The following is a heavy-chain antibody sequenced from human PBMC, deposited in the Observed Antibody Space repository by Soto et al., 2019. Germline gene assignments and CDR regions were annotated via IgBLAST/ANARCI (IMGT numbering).Heavy chain of an antibody. D-gene: IGHD6-19*01. Sequence: SATPTLTCTFPGDSVSSGGYYRRWIRQPPGKGLEWIGYIYSSGSANYNPSLKSRVTLSRDTSKNQISLKVASVTAAETAGYYCARGFSSVSMDAWGQGTTVTVSS. J-gene: IGHJ6*02. V-gene: IGHV4-61*08. CDR3: ARGFSSVSMDA. CDR2: IYSSGSA. CDR1: GDSVSSGGYY.